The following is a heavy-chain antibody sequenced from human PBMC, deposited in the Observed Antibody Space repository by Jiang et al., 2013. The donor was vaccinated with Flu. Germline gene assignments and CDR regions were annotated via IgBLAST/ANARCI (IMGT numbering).Heavy chain of an antibody. D-gene: IGHD2-2*01. CDR2: LKAKLMWDS. Sequence: GGGLVQPGGSLRLSCAAFRFTFINAWMTVGPPGSREGAGSGLAVLKAKLMWDSRLRCTVRGRFTISRDDSKNMLYLQMNSLNTEDTAVYYCTTGGGRSSTSLLWGQGTPVTVSS. CDR3: TTGGGRSSTSLL. CDR1: RFTFINAW. V-gene: IGHV3-15*01. J-gene: IGHJ4*02.